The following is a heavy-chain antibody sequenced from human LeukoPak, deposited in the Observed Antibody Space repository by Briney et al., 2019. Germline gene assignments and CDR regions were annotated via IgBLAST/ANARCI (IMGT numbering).Heavy chain of an antibody. Sequence: GASVKFSCKASGGTFSSYAINWVRQAPGQGLEWMGRIIPILGIANYAQKFQGRVTITADKSTSTAYMELSSLRSEDTAVYYCARETSGYYPDDYWGQGTLVTVSS. CDR3: ARETSGYYPDDY. V-gene: IGHV1-69*04. CDR1: GGTFSSYA. CDR2: IIPILGIA. J-gene: IGHJ4*02. D-gene: IGHD3-22*01.